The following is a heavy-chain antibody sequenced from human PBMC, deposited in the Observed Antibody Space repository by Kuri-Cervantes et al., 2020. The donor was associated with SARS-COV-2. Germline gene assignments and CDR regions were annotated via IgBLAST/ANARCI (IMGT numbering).Heavy chain of an antibody. CDR1: GFTFSSYA. CDR2: ISYDGSNK. D-gene: IGHD2-2*01. CDR3: ARGTGYQLPDGWGWVGY. V-gene: IGHV3-30-3*01. Sequence: GESLKISCAASGFTFSSYAMHWVRQAPGKGLEWVAVISYDGSNKYYADSVKGRLTISRDNSKNTLYLQMNSLRAEDTAVYYCARGTGYQLPDGWGWVGYWGQGTLVTVSS. J-gene: IGHJ4*02.